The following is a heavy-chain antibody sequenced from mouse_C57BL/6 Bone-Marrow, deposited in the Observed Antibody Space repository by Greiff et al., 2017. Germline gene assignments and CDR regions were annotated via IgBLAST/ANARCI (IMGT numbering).Heavy chain of an antibody. CDR2: IHPNSGST. Sequence: VQLVESGAELVKPGASVKLSCKASGYTFTSYWMHWVKQRPGQGLEWIGMIHPNSGSTNYNEKFKSKATLTVDKSSSTAYMQLSSLTSEDSAVYYCAREDYGNYVAFFDYWGQGTTLTVSS. CDR3: AREDYGNYVAFFDY. J-gene: IGHJ2*01. CDR1: GYTFTSYW. D-gene: IGHD2-1*01. V-gene: IGHV1-64*01.